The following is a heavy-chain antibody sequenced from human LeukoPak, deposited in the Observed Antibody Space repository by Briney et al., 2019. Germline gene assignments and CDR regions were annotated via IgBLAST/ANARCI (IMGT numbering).Heavy chain of an antibody. D-gene: IGHD3-10*01. CDR1: GGSISSSSYY. V-gene: IGHV4-39*01. Sequence: SETLSLTCTVSGGSISSSSYYWGWIRQPPGKGLEWIGSIYYSGSTYYNPSLKSRVTISVDTSKNQFSLKLSSVTAADTAVYYSARQTTVRMVPYYFDYWGQGTLVTVSS. J-gene: IGHJ4*02. CDR3: ARQTTVRMVPYYFDY. CDR2: IYYSGST.